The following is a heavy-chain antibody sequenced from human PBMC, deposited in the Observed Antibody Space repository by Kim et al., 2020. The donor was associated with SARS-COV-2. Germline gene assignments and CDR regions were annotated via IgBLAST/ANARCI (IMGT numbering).Heavy chain of an antibody. CDR3: AKVMVGNIFAFAM. CDR2: MNPNSGDT. D-gene: IGHD6-19*01. CDR1: GYTFTGYY. J-gene: IGHJ3*02. Sequence: ASVKVSCKASGYTFTGYYINCVRQAPGQGLEWMGWMNPNSGDTKYAQKFQGRVTMTRDTSITTAYMELSRLSSEDTAVYYCAKVMVGNIFAFAMWGEG. V-gene: IGHV1-2*02.